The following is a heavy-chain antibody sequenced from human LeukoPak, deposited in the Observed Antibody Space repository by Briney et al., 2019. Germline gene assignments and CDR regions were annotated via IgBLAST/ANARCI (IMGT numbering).Heavy chain of an antibody. CDR2: FNHSGST. Sequence: SSETLSLTCAVYGGSFSGYYWSWIRQPPGKGLEWIGEFNHSGSTNYNPSLKSRVTLLVDTSKNQFSLKLSSVTAADTAVYYCASQDFDYGGNPGDYYFDYWGQGTLVTVSS. J-gene: IGHJ4*02. V-gene: IGHV4-34*01. D-gene: IGHD4-23*01. CDR3: ASQDFDYGGNPGDYYFDY. CDR1: GGSFSGYY.